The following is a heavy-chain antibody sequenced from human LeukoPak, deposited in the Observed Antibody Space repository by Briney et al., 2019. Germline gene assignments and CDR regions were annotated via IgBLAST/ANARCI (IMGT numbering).Heavy chain of an antibody. CDR2: ITPIFGTT. D-gene: IGHD5-12*01. Sequence: SVKVSCKASGGTFRNSIITWVRQAPGHGLEWMGGITPIFGTTNYAQRFQGRVTITADKSTTTAYMELTSLRSEDTAVYYCARGTYSAYDLGSYMDVWGKGTTVIVSS. CDR1: GGTFRNSI. V-gene: IGHV1-69*06. J-gene: IGHJ6*03. CDR3: ARGTYSAYDLGSYMDV.